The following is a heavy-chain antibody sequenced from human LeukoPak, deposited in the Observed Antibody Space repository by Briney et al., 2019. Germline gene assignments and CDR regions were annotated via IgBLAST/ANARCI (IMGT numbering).Heavy chain of an antibody. D-gene: IGHD3-10*01. J-gene: IGHJ3*02. Sequence: SVKVSCKASGGTFSSYAISWVRQAPGQGLEWMGGIIPIFGTANYAQKLQGRVTMTTDTSTSTAYMELRSQRSDDRAVYYCARGTLWFGELRPSDAFDIWGQGTMVTVSS. V-gene: IGHV1-69*05. CDR1: GGTFSSYA. CDR2: IIPIFGTA. CDR3: ARGTLWFGELRPSDAFDI.